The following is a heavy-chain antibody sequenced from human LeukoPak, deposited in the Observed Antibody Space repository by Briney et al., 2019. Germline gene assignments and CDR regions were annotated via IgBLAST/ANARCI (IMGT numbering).Heavy chain of an antibody. D-gene: IGHD6-19*01. CDR2: IYTSGST. CDR3: ARVLAVAGTSWFDP. J-gene: IGHJ5*02. V-gene: IGHV4-4*07. CDR1: GGSISSYY. Sequence: PSETLSLTCTVSGGSISSYYWSWIRQPAGKGLEWNGRIYTSGSTNYNPSLKSRVTMSVDTSKNQFSLKLSSVTAADTAVYYCARVLAVAGTSWFDPWGQGTLVTVSS.